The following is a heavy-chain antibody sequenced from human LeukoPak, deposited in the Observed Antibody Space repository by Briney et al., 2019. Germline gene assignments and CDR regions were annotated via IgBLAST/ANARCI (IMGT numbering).Heavy chain of an antibody. J-gene: IGHJ5*02. D-gene: IGHD1-14*01. V-gene: IGHV4-61*02. CDR1: GGAISSGSYY. Sequence: SQTLSLTCTVSGGAISSGSYYWSWIRQPPGKGLEWIGRIYTSGSTNYNPSLKSRVTISVDTSKNQFSLKLSSVTAAVTAVYYCARVAITYLFDPWGQGTLVTVSS. CDR2: IYTSGST. CDR3: ARVAITYLFDP.